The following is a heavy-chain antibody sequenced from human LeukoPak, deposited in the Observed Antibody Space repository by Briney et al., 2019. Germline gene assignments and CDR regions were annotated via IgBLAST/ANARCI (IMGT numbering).Heavy chain of an antibody. CDR2: IHYTGNA. Sequence: PSETLSLTCTVSGDSLNNSNYFWGWIRQPPGKGLEWIATIHYTGNANYNPSLTSRLTISVDMSRNQFSLKLTSVTAADTAVYYCARPVDWYFDAWGRGTLVTVSS. CDR3: ARPVDWYFDA. J-gene: IGHJ2*01. CDR1: GDSLNNSNYF. V-gene: IGHV4-39*01.